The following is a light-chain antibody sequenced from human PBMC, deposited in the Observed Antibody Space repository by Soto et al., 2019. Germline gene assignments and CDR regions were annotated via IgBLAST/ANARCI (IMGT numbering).Light chain of an antibody. J-gene: IGLJ1*01. V-gene: IGLV2-14*01. CDR1: SSDVGAFNY. CDR3: CSYSSGSIYV. Sequence: QSALTQPASVSGSPGQSITISCTGTSSDVGAFNYVSWYLQYPGKAPKLMIYEVDNRPSGVSNRFSGSKSGNTASLTISGLQAEYEADYYCCSYSSGSIYVFGTGTKVTVL. CDR2: EVD.